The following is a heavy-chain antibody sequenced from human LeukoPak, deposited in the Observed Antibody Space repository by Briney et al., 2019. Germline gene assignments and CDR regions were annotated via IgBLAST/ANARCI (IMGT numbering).Heavy chain of an antibody. D-gene: IGHD1-1*01. J-gene: IGHJ4*02. CDR3: EGADREEAYNHRIDY. CDR1: AGSISSSSYY. CDR2: IYYSGDT. Sequence: PSETLSLTCTVSAGSISSSSYYWGWIRQSPGKGLEWIGSIYYSGDTYYNPPLKSRVTISVDTSKNQFSLKVTSVTAADTAVYYCEGADREEAYNHRIDYWGQGTLVTVSS. V-gene: IGHV4-39*01.